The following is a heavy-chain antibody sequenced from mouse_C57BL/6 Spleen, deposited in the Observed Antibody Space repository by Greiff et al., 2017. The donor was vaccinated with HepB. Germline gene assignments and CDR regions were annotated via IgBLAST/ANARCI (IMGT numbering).Heavy chain of an antibody. CDR3: APSYGYDEFAY. CDR2: IDPSDSYT. Sequence: QVQLQQPGAELVMPGASVKLSCKASGYTFTSYWTHWVKQRPGQGLEWIGEIDPSDSYTNYNQKFKGKSTLTVDKSSSTAYMQLSSLTSEDSAVYYCAPSYGYDEFAYWGQGTLVTVSA. CDR1: GYTFTSYW. J-gene: IGHJ3*01. V-gene: IGHV1-69*01. D-gene: IGHD2-2*01.